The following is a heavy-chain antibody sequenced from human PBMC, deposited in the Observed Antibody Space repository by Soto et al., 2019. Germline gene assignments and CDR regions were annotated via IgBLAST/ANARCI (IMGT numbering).Heavy chain of an antibody. V-gene: IGHV5-10-1*01. CDR1: GYSFTSYW. Sequence: GESLKISCKGSGYSFTSYWISWVRQMPGKGLEWMGRIDPSDSYTNYSPSFQGHVTISADRSISTAYLQWSSLKASDTAMYYCARGFNDYGAYQLYGMDVWGQGTTVTVSS. CDR3: ARGFNDYGAYQLYGMDV. CDR2: IDPSDSYT. J-gene: IGHJ6*02. D-gene: IGHD4-17*01.